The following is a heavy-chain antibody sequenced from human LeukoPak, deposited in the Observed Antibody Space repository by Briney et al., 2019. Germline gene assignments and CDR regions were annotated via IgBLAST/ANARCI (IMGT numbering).Heavy chain of an antibody. CDR3: ARDLLVVTEEDWFDP. V-gene: IGHV1-18*01. CDR2: ISAYNGNT. J-gene: IGHJ5*02. CDR1: GYTFTSYG. D-gene: IGHD2-21*02. Sequence: ASVTVSCKASGYTFTSYGISWVRQAPGQGLEWMGWISAYNGNTNYAQKLQGRVTITADESTSTAYMELSSLRSEDTAVYYCARDLLVVTEEDWFDPWGQGTLVTVSS.